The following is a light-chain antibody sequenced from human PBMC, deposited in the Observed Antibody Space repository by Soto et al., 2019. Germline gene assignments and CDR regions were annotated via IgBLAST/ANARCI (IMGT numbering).Light chain of an antibody. J-gene: IGKJ1*01. Sequence: IGMTQSTATLSVYPGERATLSCRASQNISNNLAGYHQRPGQAPRLLIYGASTRATGIPARFSGSGSGTELPLTISSLQSEDFAVYYCQQYNNWWTFGQGTMVEIK. CDR2: GAS. CDR3: QQYNNWWT. CDR1: QNISNN. V-gene: IGKV3-15*01.